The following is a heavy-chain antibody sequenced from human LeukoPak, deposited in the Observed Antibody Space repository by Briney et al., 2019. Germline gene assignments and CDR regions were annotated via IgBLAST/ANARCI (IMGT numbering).Heavy chain of an antibody. J-gene: IGHJ6*02. CDR1: GFTVSSNY. CDR2: LYSGGST. Sequence: PGGSLRLSCAASGFTVSSNYLNWVRQAPGKGLEWVSVLYSGGSTYYADSVKGRLTISRDNSKNTLYLQMNSLRAEDTAVYYCARDREGYSYGFACAMDLWGQGTTVTVSS. CDR3: ARDREGYSYGFACAMDL. D-gene: IGHD5-18*01. V-gene: IGHV3-66*01.